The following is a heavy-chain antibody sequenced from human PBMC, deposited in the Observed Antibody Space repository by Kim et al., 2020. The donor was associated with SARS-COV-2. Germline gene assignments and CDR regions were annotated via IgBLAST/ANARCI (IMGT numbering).Heavy chain of an antibody. CDR3: ATDVLRYFDWLLYTRGPDDKTYYYYGMDV. Sequence: SVKVSCKASGGTFSSYAISWVRQAPGQGLEWMGGIIPIFGTANYAQKFQGRVTITADESTSTAYMELSSLRSEDTAVYYCATDVLRYFDWLLYTRGPDDKTYYYYGMDVWGQGTTVTVSS. D-gene: IGHD3-9*01. CDR2: IIPIFGTA. V-gene: IGHV1-69*13. CDR1: GGTFSSYA. J-gene: IGHJ6*02.